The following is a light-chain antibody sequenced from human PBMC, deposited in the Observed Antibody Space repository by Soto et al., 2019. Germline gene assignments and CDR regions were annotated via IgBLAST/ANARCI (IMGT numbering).Light chain of an antibody. V-gene: IGLV2-18*02. CDR3: NSYTGSSTYV. CDR2: EVS. Sequence: LTPPPSVSGSPGQAVSIYCTGTSNYVGSYNRVSWYQQPPGAAPKLMIYEVSNRPSGVPDRFSGSKSGNTASLTISWLQAEDEADYYCNSYTGSSTYVFGTGTKVTVL. CDR1: SNYVGSYNR. J-gene: IGLJ1*01.